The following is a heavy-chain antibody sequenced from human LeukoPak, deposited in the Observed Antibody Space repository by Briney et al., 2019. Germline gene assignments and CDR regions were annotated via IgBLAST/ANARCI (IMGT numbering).Heavy chain of an antibody. D-gene: IGHD3-10*01. J-gene: IGHJ3*02. CDR2: ISFDGSNK. V-gene: IGHV3-30*04. CDR3: ARGDLHYYDSTRRGLDI. Sequence: GGSLRLSCAASGFTFSSYAMLWVRQAPGKGLYWVAVISFDGSNKYYTDSVKGRFTISRDNSKNTLYLQMNSLRPEDTAVYYCARGDLHYYDSTRRGLDIWGQGTMVTVSS. CDR1: GFTFSSYA.